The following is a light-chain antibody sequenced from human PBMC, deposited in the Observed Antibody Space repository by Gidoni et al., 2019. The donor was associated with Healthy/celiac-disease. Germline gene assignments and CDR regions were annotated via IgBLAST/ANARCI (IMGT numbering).Light chain of an antibody. V-gene: IGKV4-1*01. J-gene: IGKJ2*04. CDR2: WAS. Sequence: DIVMTQAPDSRAVSLGESATINCKSSQSVLYSSNNQNYLAWYQQKPGQPPKLLIYWASTRESGVPDRFSGSGSGTDFTLTISSLQAEDVAVYYCQQYYSTPCSFGQGTKLEIK. CDR3: QQYYSTPCS. CDR1: QSVLYSSNNQNY.